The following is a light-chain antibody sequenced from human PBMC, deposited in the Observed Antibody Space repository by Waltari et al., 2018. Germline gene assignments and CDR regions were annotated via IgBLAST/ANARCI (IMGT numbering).Light chain of an antibody. Sequence: QSALTQPASVSGSPGQSITISCTGTSSDFSVSQYVSWYQQHPGRAPKLLLCDVFKRPSGVSARFSGSTSADTASLTILGLQAEDETDYCCNSYATANSWVFGGGTKLTVL. CDR2: DVF. CDR1: SSDFSVSQY. J-gene: IGLJ3*02. CDR3: NSYATANSWV. V-gene: IGLV2-14*01.